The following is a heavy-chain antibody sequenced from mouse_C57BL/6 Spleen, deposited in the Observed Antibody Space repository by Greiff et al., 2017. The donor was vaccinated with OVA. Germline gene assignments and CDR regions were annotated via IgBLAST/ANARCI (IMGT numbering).Heavy chain of an antibody. CDR1: GFSLTSYG. V-gene: IGHV2-4*01. CDR3: AKTDYDYEGFAY. J-gene: IGHJ3*01. D-gene: IGHD2-4*01. Sequence: VMLVESGPGLVQPSQSLSITCTVSGFSLTSYGEHWVRQPPGKGLEWLGVIWSGGSTDYNAAFISRLSISKDNSKSQVFFKMNSLQADDTAIYYCAKTDYDYEGFAYWGQGTLVTVSA. CDR2: IWSGGST.